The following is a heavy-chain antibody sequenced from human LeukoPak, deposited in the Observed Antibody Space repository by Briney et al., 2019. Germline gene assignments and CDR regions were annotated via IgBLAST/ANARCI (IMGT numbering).Heavy chain of an antibody. Sequence: GGSLRLSCAASGFTVSSNYMSWVRQAPGKGLEWVSVIYSGGSTYYADSVKGRFTISRDNSKNTRYLQTNSLRAEDTAVYYCARDGSSGSRDAFDIWGQGTMVTVSS. CDR1: GFTVSSNY. CDR3: ARDGSSGSRDAFDI. D-gene: IGHD6-19*01. V-gene: IGHV3-53*01. CDR2: IYSGGST. J-gene: IGHJ3*02.